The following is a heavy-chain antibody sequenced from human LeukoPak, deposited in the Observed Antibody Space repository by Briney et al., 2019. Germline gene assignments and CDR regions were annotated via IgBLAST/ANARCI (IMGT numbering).Heavy chain of an antibody. J-gene: IGHJ5*02. CDR3: ARGRAFHILVVPAAIVGDNWFDP. CDR2: INHSGST. D-gene: IGHD2-2*02. CDR1: GGSFSGYY. V-gene: IGHV4-34*01. Sequence: SETLSLTCAVYGGSFSGYYWSWIRQPPGKGLEWIGEINHSGSTNYNPSLKSRVTISVDTSKNQFSLKLSSVTAADTAVYYCARGRAFHILVVPAAIVGDNWFDPWGQGTLVTVSS.